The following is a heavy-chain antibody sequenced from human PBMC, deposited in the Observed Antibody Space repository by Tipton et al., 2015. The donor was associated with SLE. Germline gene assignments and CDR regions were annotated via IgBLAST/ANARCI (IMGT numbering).Heavy chain of an antibody. Sequence: TLSLTCTVSGGSISSSTYYWGWIRQSPGKRLEWIASIHYSEKTYYNPSLRSRVTISVDTSKNQFSLNLTSVTAADTAVYYCARHEVSGVGFFQLWGQGTLVTVSS. D-gene: IGHD6-19*01. CDR2: IHYSEKT. V-gene: IGHV4-39*07. CDR1: GGSISSSTYY. CDR3: ARHEVSGVGFFQL. J-gene: IGHJ1*01.